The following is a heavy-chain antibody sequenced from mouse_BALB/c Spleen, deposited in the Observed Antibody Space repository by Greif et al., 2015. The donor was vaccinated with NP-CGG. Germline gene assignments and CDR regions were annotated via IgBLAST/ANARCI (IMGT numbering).Heavy chain of an antibody. D-gene: IGHD2-4*01. CDR3: ARDYDYWCFDV. J-gene: IGHJ1*01. CDR2: INPSTGYT. Sequence: VKLMESGAELAKPGASVKMSCKASGYTFTSYWMHWVKQRPGQGLEWIGYINPSTGYTEYNQKFKDKATLTADKSSSTAYMRLSSLTSEGSAVYNCARDYDYWCFDVWGAGTTVTVSS. V-gene: IGHV1-7*01. CDR1: GYTFTSYW.